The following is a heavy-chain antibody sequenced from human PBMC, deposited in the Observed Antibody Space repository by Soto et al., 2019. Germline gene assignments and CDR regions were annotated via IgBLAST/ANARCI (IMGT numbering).Heavy chain of an antibody. CDR2: IYYSGST. D-gene: IGHD3-9*01. Sequence: LSLTCTVSGGSISSGDYYWSWIRQPPGKGLEWIGYIYYSGSTYYNPSLKSRVTISVDTSKNQFSLKLSSVTAADTAVYYCARRRVLRYIGFDPWGQGTLVTVSS. CDR3: ARRRVLRYIGFDP. J-gene: IGHJ5*02. CDR1: GGSISSGDYY. V-gene: IGHV4-30-4*01.